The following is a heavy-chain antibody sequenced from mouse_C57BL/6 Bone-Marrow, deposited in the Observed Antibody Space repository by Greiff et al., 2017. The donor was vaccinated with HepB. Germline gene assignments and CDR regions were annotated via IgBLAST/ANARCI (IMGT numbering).Heavy chain of an antibody. D-gene: IGHD1-1*01. Sequence: QVQLQQSGPELVKPGASVKISCKASGYAFSSSWMNWVKQRPGKGLEWIGRIYPGDGDTNYNGKFKGKATLTADKSSSTAYMKLSSLTSEDSAVYFCARETHYCGSMFAYWGQGTLVTVSA. V-gene: IGHV1-82*01. CDR3: ARETHYCGSMFAY. CDR1: GYAFSSSW. CDR2: IYPGDGDT. J-gene: IGHJ3*01.